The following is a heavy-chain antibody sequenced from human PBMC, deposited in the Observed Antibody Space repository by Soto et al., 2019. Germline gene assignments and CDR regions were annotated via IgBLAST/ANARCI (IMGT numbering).Heavy chain of an antibody. CDR3: ARSSSGWYKDAFDI. V-gene: IGHV3-30-3*01. J-gene: IGHJ3*02. D-gene: IGHD6-19*01. CDR1: GFTFSSYA. Sequence: QVQLVESGGGVVQPGRSLRLSCAASGFTFSSYAMHWVRQAPGKGLEWVAVISYDGSNKYYADSVKGRFTISRDNSNIPMYLQMNRVRAEDTAVYYCARSSSGWYKDAFDIWGHGTMVTVSS. CDR2: ISYDGSNK.